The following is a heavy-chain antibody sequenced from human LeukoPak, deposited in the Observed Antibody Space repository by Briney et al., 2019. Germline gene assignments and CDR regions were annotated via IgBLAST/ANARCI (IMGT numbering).Heavy chain of an antibody. CDR2: INHSGST. CDR3: ARGRNYYGSGMFRDGEFVP. J-gene: IGHJ5*02. CDR1: GGSFSGYY. D-gene: IGHD3-10*01. V-gene: IGHV4-34*01. Sequence: SETLSLTSAGYGGSFSGYYWSWLRQPPGKGLEWIGEINHSGSTNYNPSLKSRVTISVDASKNQFSLKLSSVTAADTAVYYCARGRNYYGSGMFRDGEFVPWGQGTLVTVSS.